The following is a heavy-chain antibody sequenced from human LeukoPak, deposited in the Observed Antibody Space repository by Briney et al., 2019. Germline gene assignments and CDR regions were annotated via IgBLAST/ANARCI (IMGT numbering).Heavy chain of an antibody. CDR2: INPNSGGT. CDR3: AGGYENYYYGMDV. CDR1: GYTFTGYY. V-gene: IGHV1-2*02. J-gene: IGHJ6*02. D-gene: IGHD6-13*01. Sequence: GASVKVSCKASGYTFTGYYMHWVRRAPGQGLEWMGWINPNSGGTNYAQKFQGRVTMTRDTSISTAYMELSRLRSDDTAVYYCAGGYENYYYGMDVWGQGTTVTVSS.